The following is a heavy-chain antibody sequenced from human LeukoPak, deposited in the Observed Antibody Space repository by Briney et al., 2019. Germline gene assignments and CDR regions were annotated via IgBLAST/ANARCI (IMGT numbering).Heavy chain of an antibody. J-gene: IGHJ3*02. V-gene: IGHV1-24*01. CDR1: GYTLTELS. Sequence: ASVKVSCKVSGYTLTELSMHWVRQAPGKGLEWMGGFDPEDGETIYAQKFQGRVTMTEDTSTDTAYMELSSLRSEDTAVYYCATLGLGGCIVAHDDAFDIWGQGTIVTVSS. D-gene: IGHD1-26*01. CDR2: FDPEDGET. CDR3: ATLGLGGCIVAHDDAFDI.